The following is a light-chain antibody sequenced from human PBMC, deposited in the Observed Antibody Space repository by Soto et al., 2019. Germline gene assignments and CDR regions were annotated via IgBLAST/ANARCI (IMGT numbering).Light chain of an antibody. CDR2: DVS. CDR1: SSDVGGYNY. Sequence: QSALTQPASVSGSPGQSITISCTGTSSDVGGYNYVSWYQHHPGKAPKLWIYDVSNRPSGVSNRFSGSKSDNTASLTISGLQPDDDADYYCSSYTTSNTRQIVFGTGTKLTVL. V-gene: IGLV2-14*03. CDR3: SSYTTSNTRQIV. J-gene: IGLJ1*01.